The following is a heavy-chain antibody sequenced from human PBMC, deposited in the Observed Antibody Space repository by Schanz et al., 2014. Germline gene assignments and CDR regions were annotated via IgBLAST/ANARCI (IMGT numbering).Heavy chain of an antibody. CDR1: GFTFSSYW. CDR2: INSDGSTT. V-gene: IGHV3-74*01. J-gene: IGHJ6*02. CDR3: ARDRQQLVGRIGYYYGMDV. Sequence: EVQLVESGGGLVQPWGSLRLSCAASGFTFSSYWMHWVRQAPGKGLVWVSRINSDGSTTIYADSVKGRFTISRDNAKNTLYLQMNSLRAEDTAVYYCARDRQQLVGRIGYYYGMDVWGQGTTVTVSS. D-gene: IGHD6-13*01.